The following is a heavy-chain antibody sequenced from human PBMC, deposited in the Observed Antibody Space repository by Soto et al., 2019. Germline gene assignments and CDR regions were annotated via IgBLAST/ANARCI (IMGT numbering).Heavy chain of an antibody. CDR2: IYHSGST. D-gene: IGHD1-1*01. CDR1: GGSISSGGYS. V-gene: IGHV4-30-2*01. Sequence: SETLSLTCAVSGGSISSGGYSWSWIRQPPGKGLEWIGYIYHSGSTYYNPSLKSRVTISVDRSKNQFSLKLSSVTAADTAVYYCARTDGTTSPYFDYWGQGTLVTVSS. J-gene: IGHJ4*02. CDR3: ARTDGTTSPYFDY.